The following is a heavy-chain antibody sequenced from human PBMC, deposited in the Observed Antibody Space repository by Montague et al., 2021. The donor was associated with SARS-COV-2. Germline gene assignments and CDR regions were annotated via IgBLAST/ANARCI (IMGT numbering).Heavy chain of an antibody. V-gene: IGHV3-23*03. D-gene: IGHD6-13*01. CDR1: GFTFSSYA. J-gene: IGHJ5*02. CDR3: AKAYNSSWWNWFDP. CDR2: IHNGDGNT. Sequence: SLRLSCAASGFTFSSYAMSWVRQAPGKGLEWVSVIHNGDGNTYYGDSVKGRFTISRDNSKNTLYLQMNSLRAEDTAVYYCAKAYNSSWWNWFDPWGQGTLVTVSS.